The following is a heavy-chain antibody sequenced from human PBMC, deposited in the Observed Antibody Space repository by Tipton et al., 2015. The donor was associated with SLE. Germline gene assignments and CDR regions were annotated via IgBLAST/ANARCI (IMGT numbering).Heavy chain of an antibody. D-gene: IGHD6-13*01. V-gene: IGHV1-8*02. Sequence: QVQLGQSGAEVKKPGSSVKVSCKASGGTFSSYAISWVRQAPGQGLEWMGWMNPNSGNTGYAPKFQGRVTMTRNTSISTAYMELSSLRSEDTAVYYCLWGIAAAGTGWGQGTLVTVSS. J-gene: IGHJ4*02. CDR3: LWGIAAAGTG. CDR1: GGTFSSYA. CDR2: MNPNSGNT.